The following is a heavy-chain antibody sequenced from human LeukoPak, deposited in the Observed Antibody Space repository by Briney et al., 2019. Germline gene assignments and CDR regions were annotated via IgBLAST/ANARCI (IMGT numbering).Heavy chain of an antibody. CDR1: GGSISSYY. D-gene: IGHD6-13*01. CDR2: IYYSGST. V-gene: IGHV4-59*01. CDR3: ARVYSSSWYSVGFDY. J-gene: IGHJ4*02. Sequence: SETLSLTCTVPGGSISSYYWSWIRQPPGKGLEWIGYIYYSGSTNYNPSLKSRVTISVDTSKNQFSLKLSSVTAADTAVYYCARVYSSSWYSVGFDYWGQGTLVTVSS.